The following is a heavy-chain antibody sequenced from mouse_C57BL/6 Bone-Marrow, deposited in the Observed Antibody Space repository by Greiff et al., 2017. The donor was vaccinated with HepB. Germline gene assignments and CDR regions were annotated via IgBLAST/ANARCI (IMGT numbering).Heavy chain of an antibody. CDR2: ISSGGSYT. CDR3: ARHGGAFYGSSYYFDY. J-gene: IGHJ2*01. CDR1: GFTFSSYG. Sequence: EVQVVESGGDLVKPGGSLKLSCAASGFTFSSYGMSWVRQTPDKRLEWVATISSGGSYTYYPDSVKGRFTISRDNAKNTLYLQMSSLKSEDTAMYYCARHGGAFYGSSYYFDYWGQGTTLTVSS. D-gene: IGHD1-1*01. V-gene: IGHV5-6*01.